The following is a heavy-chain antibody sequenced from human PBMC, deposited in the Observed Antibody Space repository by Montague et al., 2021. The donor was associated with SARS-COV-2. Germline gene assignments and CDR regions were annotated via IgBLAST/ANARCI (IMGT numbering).Heavy chain of an antibody. Sequence: SETLSLTCTVSGGSISSDYWSWIRQPPGKGLEWIGYINYSGITTYNPSLQSRVTISVDTSKNQFSLKLSSVTAADTAVYYCARDTGISGAFDIWGQGTMVTVSS. D-gene: IGHD2-15*01. V-gene: IGHV4-59*12. CDR3: ARDTGISGAFDI. J-gene: IGHJ3*02. CDR2: INYSGIT. CDR1: GGSISSDY.